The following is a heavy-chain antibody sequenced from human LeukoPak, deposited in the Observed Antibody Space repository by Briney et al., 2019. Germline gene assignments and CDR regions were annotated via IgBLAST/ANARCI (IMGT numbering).Heavy chain of an antibody. V-gene: IGHV1-2*02. CDR1: GYTFTGYY. CDR2: ISPKTGGI. D-gene: IGHD3-10*01. CDR3: ASGVNYYGSGSYVDY. Sequence: ASVKVSCKASGYTFTGYYIHWVRQAPGQGLEWMGWISPKTGGINHAQKFQGRVTMTSDTSISTGYMELSGLRSDDTAVYYCASGVNYYGSGSYVDYWGQGTLVTVSS. J-gene: IGHJ4*02.